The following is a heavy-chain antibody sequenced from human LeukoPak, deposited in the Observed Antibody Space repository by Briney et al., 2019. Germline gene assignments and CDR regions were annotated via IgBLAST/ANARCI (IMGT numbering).Heavy chain of an antibody. CDR3: ARDSSLNIAAAGTFDY. CDR2: ISAYNGNT. V-gene: IGHV1-18*01. J-gene: IGHJ4*02. Sequence: ASVKVSCKASGYTFTSYGISWVRQAPGQGLEWMGWISAYNGNTNYAQKLQGRVTMTTGTSTSTAYMELRSLRSDDTAVYYCARDSSLNIAAAGTFDYWGQGTLVTVSS. CDR1: GYTFTSYG. D-gene: IGHD6-13*01.